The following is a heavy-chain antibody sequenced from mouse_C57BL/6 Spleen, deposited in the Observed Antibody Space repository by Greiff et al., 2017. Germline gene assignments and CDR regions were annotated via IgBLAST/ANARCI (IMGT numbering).Heavy chain of an antibody. V-gene: IGHV5-4*01. CDR1: GFTFSSYA. Sequence: EVQLVESGGGLVKPGGSLKLSCAASGFTFSSYAMSWVRQTPEKRLEWVATISDGGSYTYYPDNVKGRFTISRDNAKNNLYLQMSHLKSEDTAMYYCARGRITTVVAFDYWGQGTTLTVSS. CDR3: ARGRITTVVAFDY. D-gene: IGHD1-1*01. J-gene: IGHJ2*01. CDR2: ISDGGSYT.